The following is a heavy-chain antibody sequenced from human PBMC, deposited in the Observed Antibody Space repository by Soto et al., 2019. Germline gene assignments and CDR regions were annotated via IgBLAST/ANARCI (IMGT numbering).Heavy chain of an antibody. CDR3: AREELQYYYDSSGYYYVY. CDR2: ISAYNGNT. CDR1: GGTFSSYA. J-gene: IGHJ4*02. D-gene: IGHD3-22*01. Sequence: QVQLVQSGAEVKKPGSSVKVSCKASGGTFSSYAISWVRQAPGQGLEWMGGISAYNGNTNYAQKLQGRVTMTTDTSTSTAYMELRSLRSDDTAVYYCAREELQYYYDSSGYYYVYWGQGTLVTVSS. V-gene: IGHV1-18*01.